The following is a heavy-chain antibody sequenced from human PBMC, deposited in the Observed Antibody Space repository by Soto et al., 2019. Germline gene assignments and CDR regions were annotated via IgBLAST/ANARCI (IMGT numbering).Heavy chain of an antibody. Sequence: LRLFCAASGFTFSRYAMSWVRQAPGKGLEWVSAISGSGGSTYYADSVKGRFTISRDNSKNTLYLQMNSLRAADTAVYYCAKDPRSLEWLSKGGACDIWGQGTMVNVSS. CDR3: AKDPRSLEWLSKGGACDI. J-gene: IGHJ3*02. D-gene: IGHD3-3*01. V-gene: IGHV3-23*01. CDR2: ISGSGGST. CDR1: GFTFSRYA.